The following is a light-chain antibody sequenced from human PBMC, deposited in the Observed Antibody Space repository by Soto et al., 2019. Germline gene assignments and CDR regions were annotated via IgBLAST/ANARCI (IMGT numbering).Light chain of an antibody. CDR1: QSVTSNY. V-gene: IGKV3-20*01. J-gene: IGKJ1*01. CDR3: QQYGTSLPWT. Sequence: IVLTQSPGTLSLSPGERATLSCRASQSVTSNYLAWYQQKPGQAPRLLIYGASSRATGIPDRFSGSGSGTDFTLTISRLEPEDFAVYYCQQYGTSLPWTFGQGTKVDIK. CDR2: GAS.